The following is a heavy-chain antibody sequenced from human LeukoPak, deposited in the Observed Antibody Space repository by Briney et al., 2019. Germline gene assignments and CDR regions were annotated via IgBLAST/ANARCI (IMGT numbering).Heavy chain of an antibody. CDR2: IKSKTYGGTK. CDR3: TTDTPRGGSYLFDY. CDR1: GFTFSNAW. J-gene: IGHJ4*02. D-gene: IGHD1-26*01. Sequence: GGSLRLSCAASGFTFSNAWMSWVRQAPGKGLEWVGRIKSKTYGGTKDYAAPVKGRFTISKDDSKNTLSLQMNRLKTEDTAVYYCTTDTPRGGSYLFDYWGQGTLVTVSS. V-gene: IGHV3-15*01.